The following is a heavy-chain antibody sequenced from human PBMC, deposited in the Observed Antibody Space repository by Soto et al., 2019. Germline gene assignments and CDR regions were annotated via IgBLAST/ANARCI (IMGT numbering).Heavy chain of an antibody. CDR2: ISAYNGNT. J-gene: IGHJ5*02. V-gene: IGHV1-18*01. D-gene: IGHD3-22*01. CDR3: ARASSSYYDSSGFLVS. Sequence: SVEVSCKVSGYTLTELSMHWVRQAPGQGLEWMGWISAYNGNTNYAQKLQGRVTMTTDTSTSTAYMELRSLRSDDTAVYYCARASSSYYDSSGFLVSWGQGTLVTVSS. CDR1: GYTLTELS.